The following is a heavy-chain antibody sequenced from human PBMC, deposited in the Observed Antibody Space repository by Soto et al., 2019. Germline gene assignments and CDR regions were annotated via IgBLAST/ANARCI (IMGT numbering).Heavy chain of an antibody. J-gene: IGHJ4*02. Sequence: EVQLLESGGGLVQPGGSLRLSCAASGLTFASYAMTWVRQAPGKGLEWVSVISGSGSGTNYADSVKGRFTISRDNSKNTLYLQLNPLSAEDTAVYYCAKGRRGRGDTSFDSWGQGTLVTVSS. CDR2: ISGSGSGT. CDR1: GLTFASYA. D-gene: IGHD3-10*01. CDR3: AKGRRGRGDTSFDS. V-gene: IGHV3-23*01.